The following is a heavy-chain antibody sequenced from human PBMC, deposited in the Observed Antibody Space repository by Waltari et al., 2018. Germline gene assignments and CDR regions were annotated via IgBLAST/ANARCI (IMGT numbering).Heavy chain of an antibody. V-gene: IGHV4-61*02. J-gene: IGHJ4*02. Sequence: QVHLQESGPGLVRPSQTLSLTCNVSGASISSGTYYWNWIRQPAGKGPEWIGRIHISGSTNYSPSLKSRGTISVDTSNNQFSLKLTSVTAADTAVYYCARGIAKGGYGAVDYWGQGRLVTVSS. CDR1: GASISSGTYY. D-gene: IGHD5-18*01. CDR3: ARGIAKGGYGAVDY. CDR2: IHISGST.